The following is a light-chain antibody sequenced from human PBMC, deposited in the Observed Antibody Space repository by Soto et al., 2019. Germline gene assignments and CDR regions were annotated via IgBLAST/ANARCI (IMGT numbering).Light chain of an antibody. Sequence: DIQLTQSPSFLSASVRDRVTITCRASQGISSYLAWFQQKAGKAPKLLIYAASTLQSGVPSRFSGSGSGTEFTLTVGSLQPEDFATYYCQQLNSYALTFGGGTKVEIK. V-gene: IGKV1-9*01. CDR1: QGISSY. J-gene: IGKJ4*01. CDR2: AAS. CDR3: QQLNSYALT.